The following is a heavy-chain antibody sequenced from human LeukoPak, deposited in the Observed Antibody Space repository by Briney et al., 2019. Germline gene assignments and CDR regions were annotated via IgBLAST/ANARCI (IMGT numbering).Heavy chain of an antibody. CDR3: AREANYYGSGSYFEGTFDY. CDR2: IYISGST. Sequence: SETLSLTCTVSGGSISSYYWSWIRQPAGKGLEWIGRIYISGSTNYNPSLKSRVTISIDTSKNEFSLKLTSVIAADTAVYFCAREANYYGSGSYFEGTFDYWGQGSLVTVSS. J-gene: IGHJ4*02. D-gene: IGHD3-10*01. CDR1: GGSISSYY. V-gene: IGHV4-4*07.